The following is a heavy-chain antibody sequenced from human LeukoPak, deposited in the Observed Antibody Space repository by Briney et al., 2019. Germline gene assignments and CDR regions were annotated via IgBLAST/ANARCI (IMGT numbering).Heavy chain of an antibody. J-gene: IGHJ3*02. Sequence: SETLSLTCTVSGGSIRSSSYYWGWIRQPPGKGLGWVGNIYYSGSTYYNPSLESRVTISVDTSMTQFSLRLTSVTAADTAVYFCARDIGIYPHVAFDIWGQGTLVTVSS. CDR2: IYYSGST. CDR3: ARDIGIYPHVAFDI. V-gene: IGHV4-39*07. D-gene: IGHD1-26*01. CDR1: GGSIRSSSYY.